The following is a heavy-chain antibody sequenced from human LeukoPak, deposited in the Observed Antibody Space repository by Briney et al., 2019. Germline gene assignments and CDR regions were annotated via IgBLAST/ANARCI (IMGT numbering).Heavy chain of an antibody. CDR2: TYYRSKWYN. D-gene: IGHD3-10*01. J-gene: IGHJ5*02. Sequence: SQTLSLTCAISGDSVSSNSAAWNWIRQSPSRGLEWLGRTYYRSKWYNDYAVSVKSRITINPDTSKNQFSLQLNSVTPEDTAVYYCARSYCYGSGSQNWFDPWGQGTLVTVSS. V-gene: IGHV6-1*01. CDR1: GDSVSSNSAA. CDR3: ARSYCYGSGSQNWFDP.